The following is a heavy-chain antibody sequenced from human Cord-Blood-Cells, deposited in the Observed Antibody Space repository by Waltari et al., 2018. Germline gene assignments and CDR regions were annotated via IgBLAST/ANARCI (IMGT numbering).Heavy chain of an antibody. Sequence: QLQLQESGPGLVKPSETLSLTCPVSGGSISSSSYYWGWIRQPPGKGLEWIGSIYYSGSTYYNPSLKSRVTISVDTSKNQFSLKLSSVTAADTAVYYCAGRNWGWSAFDIWGQGTMVTVSS. CDR1: GGSISSSSYY. V-gene: IGHV4-39*07. J-gene: IGHJ3*02. D-gene: IGHD7-27*01. CDR2: IYYSGST. CDR3: AGRNWGWSAFDI.